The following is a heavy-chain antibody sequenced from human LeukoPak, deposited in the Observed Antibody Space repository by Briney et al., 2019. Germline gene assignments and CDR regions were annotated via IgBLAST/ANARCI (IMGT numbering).Heavy chain of an antibody. J-gene: IGHJ4*02. CDR1: GGSVSSGRYY. CDR3: ASKRGSGSPFDY. Sequence: PSETLSLTCTVSGGSVSSGRYYWSWIRQPPGKGLEWIGYIYYSGSTTYNPSLNSRVTISVDTSKNQFSLKLSSVTAADTAVYYCASKRGSGSPFDYWGQGTLVTVSS. CDR2: IYYSGST. V-gene: IGHV4-61*01. D-gene: IGHD1-26*01.